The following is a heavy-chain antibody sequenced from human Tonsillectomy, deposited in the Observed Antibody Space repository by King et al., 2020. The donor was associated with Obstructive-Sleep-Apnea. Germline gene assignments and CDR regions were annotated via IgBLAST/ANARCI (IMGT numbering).Heavy chain of an antibody. CDR2: IWYDGSNK. J-gene: IGHJ4*02. CDR3: ATGIAVAAFDY. D-gene: IGHD6-19*01. V-gene: IGHV3-33*01. Sequence: VQLVESVGGVVQPGRSLRLSCAASGCTFSSYGMHWVRQAPGKGLEWVAVIWYDGSNKYYADSVKGRFTISRDNSKNTLYLQMNSLRAEDTAVYYCATGIAVAAFDYWGQGTLVTVSS. CDR1: GCTFSSYG.